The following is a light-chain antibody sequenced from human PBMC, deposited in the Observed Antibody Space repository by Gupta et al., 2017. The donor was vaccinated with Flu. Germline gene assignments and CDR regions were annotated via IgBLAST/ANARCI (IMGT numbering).Light chain of an antibody. CDR1: ALAKRY. J-gene: IGLJ3*02. CDR3: YSGDPNSNRRM. V-gene: IGLV3-10*01. Sequence: SYELTQPPSVSVSPGQTARITCSGDALAKRYAYWYQQKSGQAPVLVIYDDSDRPSGIPERFSGSSSGTLATLTISGAQVEDEGYYYCYSGDPNSNRRMFGGGTKLTVL. CDR2: DDS.